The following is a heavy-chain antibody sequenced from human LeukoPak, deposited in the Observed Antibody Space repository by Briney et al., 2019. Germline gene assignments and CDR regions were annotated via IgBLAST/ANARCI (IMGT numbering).Heavy chain of an antibody. J-gene: IGHJ4*02. CDR3: TQSNY. Sequence: GGSLRLSCAASGFTFSGSPILWVRQASGKGLEWVGRIRGKADNYATAYAASVQGRCTISRDDSKSTAYLQLNSLKTEDTAVYYCTQSNYWGQGAPVTVSS. CDR1: GFTFSGSP. V-gene: IGHV3-73*01. CDR2: IRGKADNYAT.